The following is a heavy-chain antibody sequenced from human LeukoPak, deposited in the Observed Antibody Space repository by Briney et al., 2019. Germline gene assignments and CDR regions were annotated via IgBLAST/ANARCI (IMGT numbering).Heavy chain of an antibody. CDR2: LNSGGDST. D-gene: IGHD2-2*01. Sequence: GVSLRLSCAASGFTFSNYWMHWVRQAPGKGLVWVSRLNSGGDSTSYADSVKGRFTISRDNAKNTLCLQMNSLRAEDTAVYYCAREYCSSSSCYFDYWGQGTLVTVS. CDR3: AREYCSSSSCYFDY. CDR1: GFTFSNYW. J-gene: IGHJ4*02. V-gene: IGHV3-74*01.